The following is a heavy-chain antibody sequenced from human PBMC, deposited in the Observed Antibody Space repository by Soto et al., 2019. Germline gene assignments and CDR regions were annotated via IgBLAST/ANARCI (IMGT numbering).Heavy chain of an antibody. CDR2: ISHDGSNK. CDR1: GFTFSSYG. D-gene: IGHD2-2*01. V-gene: IGHV3-30*18. CDR3: AKDNCISTSCYRLYNWSDP. Sequence: QVQLVESGGGVVQPGRSLRLSCAASGFTFSSYGMHWVRQAPGKGLEWVAVISHDGSNKYYGDSVKGRFTISRDNSKNTLYPQITSLIAEHTAVYYCAKDNCISTSCYRLYNWSDPWGQGTLVTVSS. J-gene: IGHJ5*02.